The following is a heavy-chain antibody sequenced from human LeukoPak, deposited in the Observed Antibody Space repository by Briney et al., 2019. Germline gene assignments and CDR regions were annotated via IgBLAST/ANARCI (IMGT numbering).Heavy chain of an antibody. D-gene: IGHD1-7*01. CDR1: GYTFTSYY. V-gene: IGHV1-46*01. CDR2: INPSGGST. Sequence: GPVKVSCKASGYTFTSYYMHWVRQAPGQGLEWMGIINPSGGSTSYAQKFQGRVTMTRDMSTSTVYMELSSLRSEDTAVYYCARGGPGRRGGTTAYYYMDVWGKGTTVTVSS. J-gene: IGHJ6*03. CDR3: ARGGPGRRGGTTAYYYMDV.